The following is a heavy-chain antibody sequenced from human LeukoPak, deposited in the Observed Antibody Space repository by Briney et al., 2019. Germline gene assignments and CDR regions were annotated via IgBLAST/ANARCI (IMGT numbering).Heavy chain of an antibody. D-gene: IGHD3-22*01. J-gene: IGHJ3*02. Sequence: SETLSLTCTVSGGSITGYYWTWIRQPPGKGLEWIGYIYTSGSTNYNPSLKSRVTISVDTSKNQFSLKLSSVTAADTAVYYCARRFFSGYDDAFDIWGQGTMVTVSS. V-gene: IGHV4-4*09. CDR3: ARRFFSGYDDAFDI. CDR2: IYTSGST. CDR1: GGSITGYY.